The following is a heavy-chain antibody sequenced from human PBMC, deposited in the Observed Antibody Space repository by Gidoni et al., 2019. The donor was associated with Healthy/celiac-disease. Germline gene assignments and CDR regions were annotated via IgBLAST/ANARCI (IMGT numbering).Heavy chain of an antibody. J-gene: IGHJ3*02. CDR3: ARGIAVAGTDAFDI. CDR2: ISNSGSTI. CDR1: GFPFSSYE. V-gene: IGHV3-48*03. Sequence: EVQLVESGGGLVQPGGSLRLSCAASGFPFSSYEMNWVRQAPGKGLEWVSYISNSGSTIYYADSVKGRFTISRDNAKNSLYLQMNSLRAEDTAVYYCARGIAVAGTDAFDIWGQGTMVTVSS. D-gene: IGHD6-19*01.